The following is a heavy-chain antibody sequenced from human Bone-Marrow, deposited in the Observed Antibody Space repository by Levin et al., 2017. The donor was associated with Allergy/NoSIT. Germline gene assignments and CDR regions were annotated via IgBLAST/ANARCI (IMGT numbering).Heavy chain of an antibody. Sequence: SQTLSLTCAVYGGSISGHHWSWIRQPPGKGLEWIGEINESGGTKYNPSLRSRVTISVDTSKNQYSVRLTSVTAADTAVYYCTRSNWFDPWGRGTLVTVSS. V-gene: IGHV4-34*01. CDR1: GGSISGHH. CDR3: TRSNWFDP. J-gene: IGHJ5*02. CDR2: INESGGT.